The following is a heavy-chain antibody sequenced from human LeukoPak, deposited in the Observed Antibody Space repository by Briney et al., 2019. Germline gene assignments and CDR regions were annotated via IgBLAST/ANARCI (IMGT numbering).Heavy chain of an antibody. CDR2: IYPGDSDT. J-gene: IGHJ6*02. Sequence: GESLKISCKGSRYSFPCYSIGCVRQMPGKGLEWMGIIYPGDSDTRYSPSFQGQVTISADKSISTAYLQWSSLKASGPTMYYCARSECRSTGGYCYGMDVWGQGTTVTVSS. CDR3: ARSECRSTGGYCYGMDV. D-gene: IGHD3-3*01. V-gene: IGHV5-51*01. CDR1: RYSFPCYS.